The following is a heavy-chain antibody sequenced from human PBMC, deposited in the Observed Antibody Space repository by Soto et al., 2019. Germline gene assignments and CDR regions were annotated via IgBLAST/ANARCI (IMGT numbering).Heavy chain of an antibody. D-gene: IGHD3-10*01. CDR3: VRAPLDYYSADYFDT. CDR1: GYLFTEND. J-gene: IGHJ4*02. CDR2: MNPKSGNT. Sequence: QVQLVQSGSEVRRPGTSVKVSCKASGYLFTENDINWVRQGTGQGPEWMGWMNPKSGNTGYAQKFQGRVSMTRDNSKTTAYMELSSLGSEDTAVYYCVRAPLDYYSADYFDTWGQGTQVTVSS. V-gene: IGHV1-8*01.